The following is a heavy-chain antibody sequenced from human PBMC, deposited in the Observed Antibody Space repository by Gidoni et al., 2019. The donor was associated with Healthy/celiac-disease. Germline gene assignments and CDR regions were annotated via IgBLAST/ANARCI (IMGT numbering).Heavy chain of an antibody. Sequence: HVQLQVSGPGLVIPSETLSLTFTVSGGSISSYDWSWIGQPPGKGLEWIGYIYYSGRTTYKPTLKSQVTISGDTSKSQFSLKLSSGTAADTAVYYCARRDGSPYYGMDVWGQGTTVTVSS. CDR3: ARRDGSPYYGMDV. CDR1: GGSISSYD. J-gene: IGHJ6*02. V-gene: IGHV4-59*01. D-gene: IGHD6-19*01. CDR2: IYYSGRT.